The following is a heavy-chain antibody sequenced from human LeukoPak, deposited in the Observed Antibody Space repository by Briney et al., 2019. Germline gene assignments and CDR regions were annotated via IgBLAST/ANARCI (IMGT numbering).Heavy chain of an antibody. Sequence: SETLSLTCAVYGGSFSGYYWSWIRQPPGKGLEWIGEINDIGNTNYDPSLRSRVTISVDTSKNQFSLSLTSATAADTAVYFCARLGSVGYYNYQYMDIWGNGATVTVSS. CDR2: INDIGNT. J-gene: IGHJ6*03. D-gene: IGHD3-10*01. CDR3: ARLGSVGYYNYQYMDI. CDR1: GGSFSGYY. V-gene: IGHV4-34*01.